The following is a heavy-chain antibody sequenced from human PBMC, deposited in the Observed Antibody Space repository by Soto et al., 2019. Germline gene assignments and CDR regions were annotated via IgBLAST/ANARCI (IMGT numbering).Heavy chain of an antibody. CDR3: ARSLYGIDAFDI. V-gene: IGHV3-7*01. J-gene: IGHJ3*02. CDR2: IKQDGSEK. CDR1: GFTFSSYW. Sequence: GSLRLSCAASGFTFSSYWTSWVRQAPGKGLEWVANIKQDGSEKYYVDSVKGRFTISRDNAKNSLYLQMNSLRAEDTAVYYCARSLYGIDAFDIWGQGTMVTVSS. D-gene: IGHD4-17*01.